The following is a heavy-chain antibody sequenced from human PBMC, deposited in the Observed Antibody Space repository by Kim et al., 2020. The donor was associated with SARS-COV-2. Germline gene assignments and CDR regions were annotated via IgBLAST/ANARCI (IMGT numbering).Heavy chain of an antibody. D-gene: IGHD1-7*01. CDR1: GGTFSSYA. J-gene: IGHJ5*02. V-gene: IGHV1-69*04. CDR3: ARGPLAGTTLARYNWFDP. CDR2: IIPILGIA. Sequence: SVKVSCKASGGTFSSYAISWVRRAPGQGLEWMGRIIPILGIANYAQKFQGRVTITADKSTSTAYMELSSLRSEDTAVYYCARGPLAGTTLARYNWFDPWGQGTLVTVSS.